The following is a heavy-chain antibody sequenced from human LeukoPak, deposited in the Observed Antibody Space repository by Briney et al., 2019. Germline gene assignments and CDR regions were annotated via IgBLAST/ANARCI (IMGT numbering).Heavy chain of an antibody. CDR3: ARDRYGLDY. V-gene: IGHV4-59*12. Sequence: SETLSLTCSVSDDSITMCYWTWIRQPPGKGLEWIGYVDHTGSTNFNPSLNGRVTISVDTSKNQFSLKLSSVTAADTAVYYCARDRYGLDYWGQGTLVTVSS. J-gene: IGHJ4*02. CDR1: DDSITMCY. CDR2: VDHTGST. D-gene: IGHD3-9*01.